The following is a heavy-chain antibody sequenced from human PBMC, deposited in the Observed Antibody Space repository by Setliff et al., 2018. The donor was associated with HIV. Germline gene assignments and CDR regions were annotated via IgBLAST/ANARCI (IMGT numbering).Heavy chain of an antibody. CDR1: GYTFTSYA. D-gene: IGHD5-12*01. J-gene: IGHJ4*02. CDR2: INAGNGDT. CDR3: AREEMSMWLPEYFFDF. V-gene: IGHV1-3*01. Sequence: GASVKVSCKASGYTFTSYAIHWVRQAPGQRLEWMGWINAGNGDTKFSEKFQGRVTFTGDTSASTTYMELSSLRSEDTAVYYCAREEMSMWLPEYFFDFWGQGTLVTVSS.